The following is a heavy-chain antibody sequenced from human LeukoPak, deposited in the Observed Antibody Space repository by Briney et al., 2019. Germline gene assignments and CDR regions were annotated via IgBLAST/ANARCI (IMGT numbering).Heavy chain of an antibody. J-gene: IGHJ5*02. D-gene: IGHD3-3*01. CDR1: GYTFIDYY. CDR2: INPNSGGT. CDR3: ATEASGLNWFDP. V-gene: IGHV1-2*02. Sequence: VASVKVSCKASGYTFIDYYIHWVRQAPGQGLEWMGWINPNSGGTNYAQNFQGRVTMTRDTSITTTYMELSRLTPGDSAVYFCATEASGLNWFDPWGQGTLVTVSS.